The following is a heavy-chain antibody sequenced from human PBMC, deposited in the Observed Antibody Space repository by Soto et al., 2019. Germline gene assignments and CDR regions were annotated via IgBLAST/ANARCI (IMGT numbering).Heavy chain of an antibody. V-gene: IGHV3-23*01. CDR2: ISGSGVST. J-gene: IGHJ2*01. Sequence: PGVSLRLSCAASGVTISSYAMTWVRQTPGKGLEWVSGISGSGVSTYYADSVKGRFTISRDNSKNTLYLQMNSLRAEDTALYYCAKDQSDLHWYFDLWGRGTLVTVSS. CDR3: AKDQSDLHWYFDL. CDR1: GVTISSYA.